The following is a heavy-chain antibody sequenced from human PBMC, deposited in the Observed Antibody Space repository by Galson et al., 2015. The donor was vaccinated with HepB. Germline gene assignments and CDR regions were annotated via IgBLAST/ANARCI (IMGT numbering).Heavy chain of an antibody. V-gene: IGHV5-10-1*01. CDR3: ARQVADLVDGLDYHYYYMDV. CDR2: IDPSDSYT. CDR1: GYSFTNNW. Sequence: QSGAEVKKPGESLRISCKGSGYSFTNNWITWVRQMPGKGLEWMGRIDPSDSYTNYSPSFQGHVTISADKSIGTAYLQWSSLKASDTAMYYCARQVADLVDGLDYHYYYMDVWGKGTTVTVSS. J-gene: IGHJ6*03.